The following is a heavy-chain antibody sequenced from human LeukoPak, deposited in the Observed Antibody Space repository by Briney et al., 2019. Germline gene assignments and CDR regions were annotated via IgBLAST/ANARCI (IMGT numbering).Heavy chain of an antibody. J-gene: IGHJ4*02. V-gene: IGHV1-18*01. CDR1: GYTFTSYG. CDR3: ARTRMVRGVITPGDY. D-gene: IGHD3-10*01. CDR2: ISAYNGNT. Sequence: ASVKVSCKASGYTFTSYGISWVRQAPGQGLEWMGWISAYNGNTNYAQKLQGRVTMTTDTSTSTAYMELRSLRSDDTAVYYCARTRMVRGVITPGDYWGQGTLVTVSS.